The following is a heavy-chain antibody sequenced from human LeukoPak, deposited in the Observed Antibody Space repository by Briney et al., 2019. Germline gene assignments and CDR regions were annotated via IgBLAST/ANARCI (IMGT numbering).Heavy chain of an antibody. CDR1: GGSISSYY. D-gene: IGHD7-27*01. CDR2: IYYSGST. J-gene: IGHJ4*02. Sequence: SETLSLTCTVSGGSISSYYWSWIRQPPGKGLEWIGYIYYSGSTSYNPSLKSRVTISVDTSKNQFSLKLSSVTAADTAVYYCASSGEEDSNFDYWGQGTLVTVSS. CDR3: ASSGEEDSNFDY. V-gene: IGHV4-59*01.